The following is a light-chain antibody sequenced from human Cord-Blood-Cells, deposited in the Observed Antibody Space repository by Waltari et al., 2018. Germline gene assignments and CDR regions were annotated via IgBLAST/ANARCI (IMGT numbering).Light chain of an antibody. CDR1: QSVSSY. CDR3: QQRSNWPPT. J-gene: IGKJ1*01. Sequence: EIVLTQSPVTLSLSPGERATLSCRASQSVSSYLAWYHQKPGQAPRLLIYDASSGSGTDFTLTSSSLEPEDFAVYYCQQRSNWPPTFGQGTKVEIK. CDR2: DAS. V-gene: IGKV3-11*01.